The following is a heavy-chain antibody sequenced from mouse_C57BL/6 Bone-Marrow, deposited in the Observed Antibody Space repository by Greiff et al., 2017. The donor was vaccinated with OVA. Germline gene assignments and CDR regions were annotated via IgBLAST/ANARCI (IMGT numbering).Heavy chain of an antibody. CDR2: IWGVGST. CDR3: ARVQSTVGDAMDY. V-gene: IGHV2-6*01. CDR1: GFSLTSYC. D-gene: IGHD1-1*01. J-gene: IGHJ4*01. Sequence: VMLVESGPGLVAPSQSLSITCTVSGFSLTSYCVDWVRQSPGKGLEWLGEIWGVGSTNYNSALNSRLSISKDNSKSQVFLKMNSLQTDDTAMYYCARVQSTVGDAMDYWGQGTSVTVSS.